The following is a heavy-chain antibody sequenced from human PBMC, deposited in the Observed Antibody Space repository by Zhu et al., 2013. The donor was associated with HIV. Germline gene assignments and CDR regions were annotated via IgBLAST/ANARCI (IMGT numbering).Heavy chain of an antibody. V-gene: IGHV1-24*01. D-gene: IGHD1-20*01. CDR2: FDPEDEKM. J-gene: IGHJ6*02. Sequence: QIHLVQSGTEVKKPGASVKVSCKVSGYTLTELSMHWVRQAPGKGFEWMGGFDPEDEKMIYAQKFQGRVTMTEDTSTDTAYMELTSLRLEDTAVYYCVTDSITYHRNYFYGLDVWGQGTTVTVSS. CDR1: GYTLTELS. CDR3: VTDSITYHRNYFYGLDV.